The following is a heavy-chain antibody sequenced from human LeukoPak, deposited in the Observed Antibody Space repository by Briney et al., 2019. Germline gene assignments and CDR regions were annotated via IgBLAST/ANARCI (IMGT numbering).Heavy chain of an antibody. CDR3: ARGVVAATSFNWFDP. Sequence: PSETLSLTCAVYGGSFSGYYRSWIRQSPGKGLEWIGEINHSGSTNDNPSLKSRVTISVDTSKNQFSLKLRSVTAADTAVYYCARGVVAATSFNWFDPWGQGTLVTVSS. V-gene: IGHV4-34*01. J-gene: IGHJ5*02. CDR2: INHSGST. D-gene: IGHD2-15*01. CDR1: GGSFSGYY.